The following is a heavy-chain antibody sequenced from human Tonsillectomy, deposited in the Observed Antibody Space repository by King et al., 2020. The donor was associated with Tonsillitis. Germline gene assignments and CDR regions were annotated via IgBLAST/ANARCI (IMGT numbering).Heavy chain of an antibody. CDR3: ARWEAPGGLGLYYFDQ. J-gene: IGHJ4*02. D-gene: IGHD3/OR15-3a*01. CDR1: GFTFSSYW. CDR2: INSDGSST. V-gene: IGHV3-74*01. Sequence: VQLVESGGGLVQPGGSLRLSCAASGFTFSSYWMHWVRQAPGKGLLWVSRINSDGSSTSYADFVKGRFTISRDNAKNTLYLQLNSLRAEDTAVYYCARWEAPGGLGLYYFDQWGQGTLVTVSS.